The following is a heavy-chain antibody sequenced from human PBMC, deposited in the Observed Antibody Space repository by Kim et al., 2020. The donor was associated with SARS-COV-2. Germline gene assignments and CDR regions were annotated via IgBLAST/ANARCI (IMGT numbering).Heavy chain of an antibody. Sequence: ASVKVSCKASGYSFTDYYIHWVRQAPGQGLEWMGWINLTSGAPNFPKSLRARATLPGDPPTTLAKLDLGGRPPDATPGYYCAKGRNSPGSGGSFWDPWAQ. CDR2: INLTSGAP. V-gene: IGHV1-2*02. CDR1: GYSFTDYY. CDR3: AKGRNSPGSGGSFWDP. J-gene: IGHJ5*02. D-gene: IGHD3-10*01.